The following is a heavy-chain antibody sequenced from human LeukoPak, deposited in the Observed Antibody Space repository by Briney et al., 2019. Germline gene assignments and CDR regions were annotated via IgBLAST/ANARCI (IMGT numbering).Heavy chain of an antibody. CDR1: GGSISSYY. CDR2: IYYSGST. Sequence: SETLSLTCTVSGGSISSYYWSWIRQPPGKGLEWIGYIYYSGSTNYNPSLKSRVTISVDTSKDQFSLKLSSVTAADTAVYYCARLRMVRGVIRPTRQYYLDYWGQGTLVTVSS. D-gene: IGHD3-10*01. CDR3: ARLRMVRGVIRPTRQYYLDY. J-gene: IGHJ4*02. V-gene: IGHV4-59*08.